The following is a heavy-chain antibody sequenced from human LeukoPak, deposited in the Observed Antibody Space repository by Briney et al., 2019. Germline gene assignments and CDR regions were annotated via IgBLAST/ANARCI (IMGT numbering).Heavy chain of an antibody. CDR1: GYTFTSYG. Sequence: GASVKVSCKASGYTFTSYGISWVRQAPGQGLEWMGWISAYNDNTNYAQQLQGRVTMTTDTSTSTAYMELRSLTSDDTAVYYCARDPEDWGYGLFDYWGQGTLVTVSS. J-gene: IGHJ4*02. CDR3: ARDPEDWGYGLFDY. CDR2: ISAYNDNT. V-gene: IGHV1-18*01. D-gene: IGHD5-18*01.